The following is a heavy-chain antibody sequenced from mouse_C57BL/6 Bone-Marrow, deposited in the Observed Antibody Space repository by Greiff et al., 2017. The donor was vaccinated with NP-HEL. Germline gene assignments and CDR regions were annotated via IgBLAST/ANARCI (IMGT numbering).Heavy chain of an antibody. CDR3: ASAYYGWGGYYAMDY. J-gene: IGHJ4*01. V-gene: IGHV5-17*01. D-gene: IGHD2-9*01. CDR1: GFTFSDYG. CDR2: ISSGSSTI. Sequence: DVMLVESGGGLVKPGGSLKLSCAASGFTFSDYGMHWVRQAPEKGLEWVAYISSGSSTIYYADTVKGRFTISRDNAKNTLFLQMTSLRSEDTAMYYCASAYYGWGGYYAMDYWGQGTSVTVSS.